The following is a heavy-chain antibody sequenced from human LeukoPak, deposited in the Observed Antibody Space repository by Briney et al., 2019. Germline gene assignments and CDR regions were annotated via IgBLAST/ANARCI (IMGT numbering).Heavy chain of an antibody. V-gene: IGHV1-24*01. D-gene: IGHD3-10*01. J-gene: IGHJ5*02. CDR3: ATFGMSGWFDP. CDR2: FDPEDGET. Sequence: GSVKVSCKGSGYTLTELSMHWVRQAPGKGLEGMGGFDPEDGETIYAQTFQGRVTMTEDTSTDTAYTDLSRLTSEDTAVYYCATFGMSGWFDPSGQATLVTVSS. CDR1: GYTLTELS.